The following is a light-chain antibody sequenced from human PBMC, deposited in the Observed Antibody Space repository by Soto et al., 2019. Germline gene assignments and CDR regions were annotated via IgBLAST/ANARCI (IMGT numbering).Light chain of an antibody. V-gene: IGKV1-39*01. Sequence: DIQMTPSPSSLSASVGDRVTITCRASQSISSYLNWFQQKPGKAPKLLIYAASSLQSGVPSRFSGSGSGTHFTLTISSLQPEDFATYYCQHSYSTRWTFGQGTKVEIK. CDR3: QHSYSTRWT. J-gene: IGKJ1*01. CDR2: AAS. CDR1: QSISSY.